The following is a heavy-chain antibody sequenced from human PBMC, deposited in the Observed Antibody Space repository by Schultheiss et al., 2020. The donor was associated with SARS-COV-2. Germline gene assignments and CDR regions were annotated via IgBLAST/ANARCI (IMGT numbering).Heavy chain of an antibody. Sequence: GESLKISCAASGFTFSSYSMNWVRQAPGKGLEWVSAISGSGGSTYYADSVKGRFTISRDNSKNTLYLQMNSLRAEDTAVYYCAKPVVKAARPRDWFDPWGQGTLVTVSS. CDR1: GFTFSSYS. CDR2: ISGSGGST. CDR3: AKPVVKAARPRDWFDP. D-gene: IGHD6-6*01. J-gene: IGHJ5*02. V-gene: IGHV3-23*01.